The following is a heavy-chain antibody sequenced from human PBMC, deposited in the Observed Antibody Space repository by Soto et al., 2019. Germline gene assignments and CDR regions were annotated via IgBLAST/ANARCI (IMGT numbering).Heavy chain of an antibody. CDR3: ARDWSVSVDSSGYLDY. D-gene: IGHD3-22*01. V-gene: IGHV3-30-3*01. CDR1: GFTFSSYA. Sequence: QVQLVESGGGVVQPGRSLRLSCAASGFTFSSYAMHWVRQAPGKGPEWVAVISYDGSNKYYADSVKGRFTISRDNSKNTLYLQMNSLRAEDTAVYYCARDWSVSVDSSGYLDYWGQGTLVTVSS. J-gene: IGHJ4*02. CDR2: ISYDGSNK.